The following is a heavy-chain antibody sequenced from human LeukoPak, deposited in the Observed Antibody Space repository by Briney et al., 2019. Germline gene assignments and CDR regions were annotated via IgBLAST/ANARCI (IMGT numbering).Heavy chain of an antibody. V-gene: IGHV4-34*01. D-gene: IGHD5-18*01. CDR3: ARGRYSYGSKFFDY. J-gene: IGHJ4*02. Sequence: SETLSLTCAVYGGSFSGYYWSWIRQPPGKGLEWIGEINHSGSTNYNPSLKSRVTISVDTSKNQFSLKLSSVTAADTAVCYCARGRYSYGSKFFDYWGQGTLVTVSS. CDR1: GGSFSGYY. CDR2: INHSGST.